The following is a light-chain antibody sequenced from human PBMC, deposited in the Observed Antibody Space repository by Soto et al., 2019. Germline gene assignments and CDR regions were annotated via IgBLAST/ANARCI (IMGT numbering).Light chain of an antibody. CDR2: AAS. CDR3: LQDYNYPRT. CDR1: QGIRND. J-gene: IGKJ1*01. V-gene: IGKV1-6*01. Sequence: AIQMTQCPSSVSASVGDRVTITCRASQGIRNDLGWYQQRPGKAPKLLIYAASSLQSGVPSRFSGSGSGTDFTLTISSLQPEDFATYYCLQDYNYPRTFGQGTKVEIK.